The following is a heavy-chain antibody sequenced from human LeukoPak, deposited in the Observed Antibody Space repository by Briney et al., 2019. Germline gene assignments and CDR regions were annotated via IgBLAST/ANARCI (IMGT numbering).Heavy chain of an antibody. Sequence: PSETLSLTCAVSGGSISSSNWWSWVRQPPGKGLEWIGEIYHSGSTNYNPSLKSRVTISVDTSKNQFSLKLSSVTAADTAVYYCARVMDSSGYYYVGYYYYMDVWGKGTTVTISS. J-gene: IGHJ6*03. V-gene: IGHV4-4*02. D-gene: IGHD3-22*01. CDR1: GGSISSSNW. CDR2: IYHSGST. CDR3: ARVMDSSGYYYVGYYYYMDV.